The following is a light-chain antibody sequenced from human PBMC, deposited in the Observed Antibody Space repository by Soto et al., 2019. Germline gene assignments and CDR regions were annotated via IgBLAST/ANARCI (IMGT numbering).Light chain of an antibody. CDR2: KNN. J-gene: IGLJ3*02. Sequence: QSVLTQPPSASGTPGQRVTISCSGSSSNIGSNYLYWYQQFPGTAPKLLIYKNNQRPSRVPDRFSGSKSGTSASLAISGLRPEDEADYYCAAWDDSLSGWVFAGGTKLTVL. V-gene: IGLV1-47*01. CDR1: SSNIGSNY. CDR3: AAWDDSLSGWV.